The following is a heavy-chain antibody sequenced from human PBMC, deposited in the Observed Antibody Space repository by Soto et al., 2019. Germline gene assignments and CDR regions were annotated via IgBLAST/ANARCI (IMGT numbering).Heavy chain of an antibody. CDR1: GYTFTMYG. V-gene: IGHV1-18*01. CDR3: ARLHRYGDHPPDY. Sequence: QGQLVQSGAEVKKPGASVKVSCKASGYTFTMYGITWVRQAPGQGLEWMGWSSAYNGKTDYAEKFQGRVAMTTDSSTTTAKRELRSPRSADTAVYYCARLHRYGDHPPDYWGQGTPVIVSS. J-gene: IGHJ4*02. CDR2: SSAYNGKT. D-gene: IGHD4-17*01.